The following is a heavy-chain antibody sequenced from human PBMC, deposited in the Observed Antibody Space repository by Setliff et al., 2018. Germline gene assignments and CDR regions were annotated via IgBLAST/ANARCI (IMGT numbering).Heavy chain of an antibody. V-gene: IGHV4-39*07. CDR1: GGSVSSTSHY. Sequence: KPSETLSLTCNVSGGSVSSTSHYWGWIRQPPGKGVEWIGSVYYSGYTYYNPSLQSRVTISVDMSKNQFSMKLTSVTAADTAVYYCARVDFTMIQGVLGLWGQGTLVTVSS. CDR3: ARVDFTMIQGVLGL. J-gene: IGHJ1*01. CDR2: VYYSGYT. D-gene: IGHD3-10*01.